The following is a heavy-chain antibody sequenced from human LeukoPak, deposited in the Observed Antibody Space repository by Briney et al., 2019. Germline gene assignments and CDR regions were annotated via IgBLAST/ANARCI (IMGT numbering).Heavy chain of an antibody. CDR2: LSESGETT. V-gene: IGHV3-23*01. CDR3: AKQWLVGN. Sequence: GGSLRLSCAASGFTFSSHAMNWVRQAPGKGLEWVSSLSESGETTDYADSVKGRFTISRDNPKNTLYLQMNSLRADDTAVYYCAKQWLVGNWGQGTLVTVSS. J-gene: IGHJ4*02. D-gene: IGHD6-19*01. CDR1: GFTFSSHA.